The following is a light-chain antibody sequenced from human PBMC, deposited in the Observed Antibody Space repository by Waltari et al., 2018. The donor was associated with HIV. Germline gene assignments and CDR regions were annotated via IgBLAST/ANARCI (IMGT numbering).Light chain of an antibody. CDR2: EVS. J-gene: IGLJ3*02. V-gene: IGLV2-8*01. CDR3: SSYAGTILV. Sequence: QSALTQPPSASGSPGQSVTISCTGTSSDVDSYKYVSWYQHHPGKVPKLMIYEVSKRPSGVPDRFSGSKSGNTASLTVAGLQTEDEADYYCSSYAGTILVFGGGTKLTVL. CDR1: SSDVDSYKY.